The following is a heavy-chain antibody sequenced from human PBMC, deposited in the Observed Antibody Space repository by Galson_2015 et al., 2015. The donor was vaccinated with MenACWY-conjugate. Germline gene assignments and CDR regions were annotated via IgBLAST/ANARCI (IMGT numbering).Heavy chain of an antibody. Sequence: SLRLSCAASGFTFNNYALHWVRQAPGKGLEYVSAISSSGGTTYYADSVKGRFTISRDNPKNTLHLQMSSLRAEDSALYYCVKGEGGYIYNWFEPWGPGTLVAVSS. CDR1: GFTFNNYA. CDR3: VKGEGGYIYNWFEP. CDR2: ISSSGGTT. D-gene: IGHD5-18*01. V-gene: IGHV3-64D*06. J-gene: IGHJ5*02.